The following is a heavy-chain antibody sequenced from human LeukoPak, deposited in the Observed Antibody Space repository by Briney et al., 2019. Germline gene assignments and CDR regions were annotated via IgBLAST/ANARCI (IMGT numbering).Heavy chain of an antibody. CDR2: VSAYDGST. D-gene: IGHD3-10*01. CDR3: ARGGRDGMDV. CDR1: GYSFTSYG. Sequence: ASVKVSCKASGYSFTSYGFTWMRRATGQGLEWMGWVSAYDGSTNYAQKIRGRVTMTTDASKNTVYMELRSLRFDDTAVYYCARGGRDGMDVWGQGTTVTVSS. J-gene: IGHJ6*02. V-gene: IGHV1-18*01.